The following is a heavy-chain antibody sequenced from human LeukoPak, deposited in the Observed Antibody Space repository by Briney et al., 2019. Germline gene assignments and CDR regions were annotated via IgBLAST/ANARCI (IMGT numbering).Heavy chain of an antibody. J-gene: IGHJ4*02. V-gene: IGHV4-59*01. CDR1: SGSISTYY. CDR2: IYYSGST. Sequence: SETLSLTCTVSSGSISTYYWSWLRQPPGKALECIGYIYYSGSTDYNPSLKSRVTVSVDTSKNQFSLKLISVTAADTAVYYCARVNSSSWYLDYWGQGTLVTVSS. CDR3: ARVNSSSWYLDY. D-gene: IGHD6-13*01.